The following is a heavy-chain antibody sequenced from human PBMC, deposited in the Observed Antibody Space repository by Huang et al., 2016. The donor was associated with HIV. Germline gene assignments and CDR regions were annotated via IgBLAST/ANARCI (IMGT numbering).Heavy chain of an antibody. Sequence: ASVRVSCKTSGDSLTDTYMHWVRQAPGQGPEWMGWINPNSGTTKYEEKFVGRVTMTRDTSTSTVYMEVSRLRRDDTAVFYCARSPYGSGTYHGMDVWGQGTTVTVSS. J-gene: IGHJ6*02. CDR3: ARSPYGSGTYHGMDV. CDR1: GDSLTDTY. V-gene: IGHV1-2*02. D-gene: IGHD3-10*01. CDR2: INPNSGTT.